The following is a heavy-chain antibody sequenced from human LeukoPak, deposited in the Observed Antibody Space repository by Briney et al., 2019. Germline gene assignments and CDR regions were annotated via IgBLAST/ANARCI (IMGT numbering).Heavy chain of an antibody. CDR3: ARGHSSVVTAIPYYFDY. Sequence: PSETLSLTCAVYGGSFSGYYWNWIRQPPGKGLEWIGEINHSGSTNYNPSLMSRVTISIDTSKNQFSLKLSSVTAADTAVYYCARGHSSVVTAIPYYFDYWGQGTLVTVSS. D-gene: IGHD2-21*02. J-gene: IGHJ4*02. CDR1: GGSFSGYY. CDR2: INHSGST. V-gene: IGHV4-34*01.